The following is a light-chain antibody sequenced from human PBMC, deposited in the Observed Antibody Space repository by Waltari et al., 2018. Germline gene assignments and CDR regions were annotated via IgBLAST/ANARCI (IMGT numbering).Light chain of an antibody. CDR2: KDN. V-gene: IGLV3-25*03. Sequence: SYELTQPPSVSVSPGQTATITCSGDALPKQYTYWYHQKPGQAPVLVIYKDNERPSGSPERFAASKSGTTATLTISGAQAEDDADYYCQSADSSGNFLVFGGGTKLTVL. J-gene: IGLJ2*01. CDR1: ALPKQY. CDR3: QSADSSGNFLV.